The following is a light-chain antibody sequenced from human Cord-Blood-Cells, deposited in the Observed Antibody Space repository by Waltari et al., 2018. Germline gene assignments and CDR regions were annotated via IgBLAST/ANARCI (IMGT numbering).Light chain of an antibody. J-gene: IGLJ1*01. Sequence: QYALTQPASVSGSPGQSITISCTGTSSDVGGYNYVSWYQQHPGKAPKLRIYEVSNRPSGVSNRFSGSKSGNTASLTISGLQAEDEADYYCSSYTSSSTYVFGTGTKVTVL. V-gene: IGLV2-14*01. CDR1: SSDVGGYNY. CDR2: EVS. CDR3: SSYTSSSTYV.